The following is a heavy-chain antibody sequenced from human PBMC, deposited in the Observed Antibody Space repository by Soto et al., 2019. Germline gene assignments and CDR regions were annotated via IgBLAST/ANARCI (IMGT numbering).Heavy chain of an antibody. CDR1: GGSISSSSYY. J-gene: IGHJ5*02. Sequence: QLQLQESGPGLVKPSETLSLTCTVSGGSISSSSYYWGWIRQPPGKGLEWIGSIYYSGSTYYNPSLRSRVTISVDPSKTQFSLKRSSVTAADTAVYYCASFGVFGVDPNWFDPWGQGTLVTVSS. D-gene: IGHD3-3*01. CDR3: ASFGVFGVDPNWFDP. CDR2: IYYSGST. V-gene: IGHV4-39*01.